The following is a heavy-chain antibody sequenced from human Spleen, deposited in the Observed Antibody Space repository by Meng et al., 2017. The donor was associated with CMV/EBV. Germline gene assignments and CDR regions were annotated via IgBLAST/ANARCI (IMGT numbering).Heavy chain of an antibody. CDR1: SIRRGGYY. Sequence: SIRRGGYYWSWIRQHPGKGLEWIGYIYYSGGTYYNPSLKSRVTISVDTSKNQFSLKLSSVTAADTAVYYCARVGLGSYGYEGWFDPWGQGTLVTVSS. CDR3: ARVGLGSYGYEGWFDP. J-gene: IGHJ5*02. V-gene: IGHV4-31*02. D-gene: IGHD5-18*01. CDR2: IYYSGGT.